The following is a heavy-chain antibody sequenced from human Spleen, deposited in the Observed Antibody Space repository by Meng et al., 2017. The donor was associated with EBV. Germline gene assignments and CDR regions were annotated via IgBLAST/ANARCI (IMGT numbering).Heavy chain of an antibody. Sequence: QGKLQRWGTALVKPSETRSLTGGAFGESFSRDYWNWIRQSPGKGLEWIGEINHSGSTNFNPSLQSRVTISVDTSKNQFSLRLSSMTAADTAVYYCASRIDFGDFGAYDALDIWGQGTVVTVSS. V-gene: IGHV4-34*02. J-gene: IGHJ3*02. CDR3: ASRIDFGDFGAYDALDI. D-gene: IGHD4-17*01. CDR1: GESFSRDY. CDR2: INHSGST.